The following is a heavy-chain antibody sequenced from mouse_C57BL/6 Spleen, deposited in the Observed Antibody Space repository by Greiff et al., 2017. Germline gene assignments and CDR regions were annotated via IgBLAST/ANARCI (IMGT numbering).Heavy chain of an antibody. V-gene: IGHV1-69*01. D-gene: IGHD2-4*01. CDR3: ARSLYYDYDGGDY. J-gene: IGHJ2*01. Sequence: QVQLKESGAELVMPGASVKLSCKASGYTFTSYWMHWVKQRPGQGLEWIGEIDPSDSYTNYNQKFKGKSTLTVDKSSSTAYMQLSSLTSEDSAVYYCARSLYYDYDGGDYWGQGTTLTVSS. CDR1: GYTFTSYW. CDR2: IDPSDSYT.